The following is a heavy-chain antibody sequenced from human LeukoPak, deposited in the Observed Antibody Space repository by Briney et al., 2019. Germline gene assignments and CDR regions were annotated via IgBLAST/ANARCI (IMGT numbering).Heavy chain of an antibody. Sequence: GGSLRLSCAASGFTVSSNYMSWVRQAPGKGLEWVSVIYSGGSTYYADSLKGRFTISRDNSKNTLYLQMNSLRAEDTAVYYCAKIVYYDSSGYYLDYWGQGTLVTVSS. CDR1: GFTVSSNY. J-gene: IGHJ4*02. CDR2: IYSGGST. D-gene: IGHD3-22*01. V-gene: IGHV3-53*05. CDR3: AKIVYYDSSGYYLDY.